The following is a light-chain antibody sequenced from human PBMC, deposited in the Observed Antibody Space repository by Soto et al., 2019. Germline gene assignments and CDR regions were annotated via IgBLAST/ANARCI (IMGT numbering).Light chain of an antibody. CDR2: DVS. CDR1: NSDVGGYTY. V-gene: IGLV2-14*03. Sequence: QSALTQPASVSGSPGQSITISCTGTNSDVGGYTYVSWYQQHPGKAPKLMIYDVSNRPSGVSNRFSGSKSGNKASLTISGLQADDEADYYCSSYTSSSTPYVFGTGTKVTVL. J-gene: IGLJ1*01. CDR3: SSYTSSSTPYV.